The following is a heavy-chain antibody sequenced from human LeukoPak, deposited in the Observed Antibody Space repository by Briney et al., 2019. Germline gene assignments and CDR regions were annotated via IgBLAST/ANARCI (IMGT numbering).Heavy chain of an antibody. CDR1: GYTFNGYY. D-gene: IGHD6-19*01. V-gene: IGHV1-2*02. Sequence: ASVKVSRKASGYTFNGYYIHWVRQAPGQGLEWMGWINPNSGGTNYAQKFQGRVTITADESTSTAYMELSSLRSEDTAVYYCARGHIAVAGLSNAFDIWGQGTMVTVSS. J-gene: IGHJ3*02. CDR3: ARGHIAVAGLSNAFDI. CDR2: INPNSGGT.